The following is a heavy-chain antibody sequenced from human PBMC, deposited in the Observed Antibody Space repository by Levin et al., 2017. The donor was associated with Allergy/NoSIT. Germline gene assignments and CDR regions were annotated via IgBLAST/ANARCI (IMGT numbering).Heavy chain of an antibody. CDR2: IKRKTDGGTT. CDR3: SCEWYH. D-gene: IGHD3-3*01. Sequence: GGSLRPSCAASGFTFSNAWMSWVRQAPGKGLEWVGRIKRKTDGGTTDYAAPVKGRFTISRDDSKNTVYLQMNSLKAEDSAFYYCSCEWYHWGKGTLVTVSS. J-gene: IGHJ5*02. V-gene: IGHV3-15*01. CDR1: GFTFSNAW.